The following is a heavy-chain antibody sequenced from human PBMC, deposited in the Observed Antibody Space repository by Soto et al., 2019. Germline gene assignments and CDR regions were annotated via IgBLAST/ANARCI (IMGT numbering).Heavy chain of an antibody. CDR1: GGTFSSYA. CDR3: ARDGGRQYYFDY. J-gene: IGHJ4*02. Sequence: SVKVCCKASGGTFSSYAISWVRQAPGQGLEWMGGIIPIFGTANYAQKFQGRVTITADESTSTAYMELSSLRSEDTAVYYCARDGGRQYYFDYWGQGTLVTVSS. CDR2: IIPIFGTA. D-gene: IGHD3-3*01. V-gene: IGHV1-69*13.